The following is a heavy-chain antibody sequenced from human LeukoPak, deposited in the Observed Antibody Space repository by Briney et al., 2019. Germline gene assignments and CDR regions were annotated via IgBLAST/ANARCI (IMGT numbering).Heavy chain of an antibody. CDR3: ATEYNAEEAFYH. CDR2: MWSESNL. D-gene: IGHD6-6*01. J-gene: IGHJ4*02. Sequence: GSSLRLSCAASGVSVYTFGMHWVRQAPGKGLEWVAMMWSESNLFHADSVKGRFNILRDISKNTLFLQMNSLGAEDTAIYYCATEYNAEEAFYHWGQGTLVTVSS. CDR1: GVSVYTFG. V-gene: IGHV3-33*01.